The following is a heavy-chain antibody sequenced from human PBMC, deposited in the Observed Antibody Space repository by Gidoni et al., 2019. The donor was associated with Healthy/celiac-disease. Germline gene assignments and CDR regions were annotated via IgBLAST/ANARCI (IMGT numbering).Heavy chain of an antibody. V-gene: IGHV3-30*18. Sequence: QVQLVESGGGVVQPGRSLRLSCAASGFTFSSYGMHWVRQAPGKGLEWVAVISYDGSNKYYADSVKGRFTISRDNSKNTLYLQMNSLRAEDTAVYYCAKMLYNCSGGSCDEDYWGQGTLVTVSS. J-gene: IGHJ4*02. CDR1: GFTFSSYG. CDR3: AKMLYNCSGGSCDEDY. CDR2: ISYDGSNK. D-gene: IGHD2-15*01.